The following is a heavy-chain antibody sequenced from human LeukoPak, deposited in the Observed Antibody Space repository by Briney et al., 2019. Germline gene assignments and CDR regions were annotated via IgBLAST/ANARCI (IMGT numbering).Heavy chain of an antibody. CDR3: AGGDTVAGSYHLDY. CDR2: ISSSGSTI. J-gene: IGHJ4*02. V-gene: IGHV3-48*03. CDR1: GFTFSSYE. D-gene: IGHD6-19*01. Sequence: GGSLRLSCAASGFTFSSYEMNWVRQAPGKGLEWVSYISSSGSTIYYADSVKGRFTISRDNAKNLLYLQMNSLRAEDTGVYYCAGGDTVAGSYHLDYWGQGTLVTVSS.